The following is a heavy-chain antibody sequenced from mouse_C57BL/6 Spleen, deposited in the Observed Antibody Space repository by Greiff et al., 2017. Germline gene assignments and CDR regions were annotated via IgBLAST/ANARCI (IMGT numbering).Heavy chain of an antibody. Sequence: QVQLKQPGAELVKPGASVKMSCKASGYTFTSYWITWVKQRPGQGLEWIGDIYPGSGSTNYNEKFKSKATLTVDTSSSTAYMQLSSLTSEDSAVYYCARGSTHHWYFDVWGTGTTVTVSS. CDR2: IYPGSGST. CDR3: ARGSTHHWYFDV. V-gene: IGHV1-55*01. CDR1: GYTFTSYW. J-gene: IGHJ1*03. D-gene: IGHD2-1*01.